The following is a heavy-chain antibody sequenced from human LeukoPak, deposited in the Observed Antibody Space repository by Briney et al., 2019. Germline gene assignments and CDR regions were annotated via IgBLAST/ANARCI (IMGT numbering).Heavy chain of an antibody. CDR3: AKDGEYYGMDV. V-gene: IGHV3-30*18. CDR2: ISYDGSNK. CDR1: GFTFSSYG. D-gene: IGHD7-27*01. Sequence: GGSLRLSCAASGFTFSSYGMLWVRQAPGKGLEWVAVISYDGSNKYYADSVKGRFTISRDNSKNTLYLQMNSLRAEDTAVYYCAKDGEYYGMDVWGQGTTVTVSS. J-gene: IGHJ6*02.